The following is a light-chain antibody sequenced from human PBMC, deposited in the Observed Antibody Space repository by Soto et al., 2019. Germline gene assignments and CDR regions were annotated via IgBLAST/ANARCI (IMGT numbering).Light chain of an antibody. J-gene: IGLJ1*01. V-gene: IGLV2-14*01. Sequence: QSVLTQPASVSGSPGQSITISCTGTSSDVGGYNYVSWYQQHPGKAPKLMIYDVTYRPSGVSNRFSGSKSGTTASLTLSGLQAEDEADYYCSSYTSTSTYVFETGTKVTVL. CDR3: SSYTSTSTYV. CDR1: SSDVGGYNY. CDR2: DVT.